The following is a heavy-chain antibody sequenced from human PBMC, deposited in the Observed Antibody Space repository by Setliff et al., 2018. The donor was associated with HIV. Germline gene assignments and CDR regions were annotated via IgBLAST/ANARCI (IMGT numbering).Heavy chain of an antibody. V-gene: IGHV4-38-2*01. D-gene: IGHD4-17*01. CDR1: GDSFKSGYY. CDR2: VFYRGGA. J-gene: IGHJ3*01. Sequence: SETLSLTCAAFGDSFKSGYYWGWVRQPPRKTLQWLGSVFYRGGAYYNPSLKTRLTMSLDTSKNQFSLNLTSVTAADTAVYFCARAKTTGSFFDKIHAAFNVWGPGTRVT. CDR3: ARAKTTGSFFDKIHAAFNV.